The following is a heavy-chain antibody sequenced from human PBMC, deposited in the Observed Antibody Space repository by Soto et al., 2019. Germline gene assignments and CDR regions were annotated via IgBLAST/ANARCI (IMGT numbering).Heavy chain of an antibody. Sequence: SETLSLTCTVSGGSISSGGYYWSWVRQHPGKGLEWIGYIYYSGSTYYNPSLKSRVTISVDTSKNQFSLKLSSVTAADTAVYYCARAPYVDTAMVTSWFDPWGQGTRVTVSS. CDR1: GGSISSGGYY. CDR2: IYYSGST. V-gene: IGHV4-31*03. CDR3: ARAPYVDTAMVTSWFDP. D-gene: IGHD5-18*01. J-gene: IGHJ5*02.